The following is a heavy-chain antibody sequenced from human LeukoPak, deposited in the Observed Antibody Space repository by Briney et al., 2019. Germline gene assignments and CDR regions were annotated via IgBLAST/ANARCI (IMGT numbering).Heavy chain of an antibody. D-gene: IGHD1-7*01. CDR2: IYYSGNT. CDR3: VQNIPGTIEH. V-gene: IGHV4-59*08. J-gene: IGHJ1*01. CDR1: GGSISGSY. Sequence: SETLSLPCTVSGGSISGSYWSWIRQPPGKGLEWIGYIYYSGNTNYNPSLKSRVTISVDTSKNQFSLKLSSVTAADTAVYYCVQNIPGTIEHWGQGTLVTVSS.